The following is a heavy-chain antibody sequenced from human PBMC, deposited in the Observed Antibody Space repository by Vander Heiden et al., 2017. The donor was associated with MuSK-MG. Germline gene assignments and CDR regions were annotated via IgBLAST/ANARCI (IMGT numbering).Heavy chain of an antibody. CDR2: MNPKSGNT. CDR1: EYTFTSFD. D-gene: IGHD1-1*01. CDR3: AIVLECHGMDF. V-gene: IGHV1-8*01. Sequence: LVQSGAEANDPGASVKVSCKASEYTFTSFDSNWVRQATGQGLEWMGWMNPKSGNTGELQKFQGRVTIIRNIPISTAYMEMRSMKSEETAVDYDAIVLECHGMDFWGQGTTVTVSS. J-gene: IGHJ6*02.